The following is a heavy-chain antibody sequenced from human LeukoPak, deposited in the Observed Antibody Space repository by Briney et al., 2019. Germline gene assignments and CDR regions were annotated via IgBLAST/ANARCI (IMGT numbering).Heavy chain of an antibody. J-gene: IGHJ6*03. CDR1: GASVGSADYY. CDR2: INYSGIT. V-gene: IGHV4-30-4*01. Sequence: SETLSLTCFLSGASVGSADYYWRWIRQSPGKGLDWIGYINYSGITYYNPSLKSRVTISVDTSKHQFSLKLSSVTAADTAVFYCARGPTAPGSVPYYYYRGVWGKGTGVTVSS. D-gene: IGHD3-10*01. CDR3: ARGPTAPGSVPYYYYRGV.